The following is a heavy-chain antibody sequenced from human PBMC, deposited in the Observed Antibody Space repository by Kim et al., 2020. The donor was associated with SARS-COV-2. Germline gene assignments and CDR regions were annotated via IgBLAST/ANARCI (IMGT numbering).Heavy chain of an antibody. J-gene: IGHJ6*02. Sequence: GGSLRLSCAASGFTLSSYDMLGVRQTPGKGLEWVSTIGAAGDTYYLGSVKGRFTISREKGKSSLYLQMNSLRAGDTAVYYCARAPVTMVRGAHGMDVWGQGTTATV. D-gene: IGHD3-10*01. CDR1: GFTLSSYD. CDR3: ARAPVTMVRGAHGMDV. V-gene: IGHV3-13*01. CDR2: IGAAGDT.